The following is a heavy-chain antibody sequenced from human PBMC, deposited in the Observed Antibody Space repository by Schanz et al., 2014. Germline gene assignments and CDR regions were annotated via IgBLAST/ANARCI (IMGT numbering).Heavy chain of an antibody. V-gene: IGHV3-30*03. Sequence: QVQLVESGGGVVQPGRSLRLSCAGSGFSFSDYGMHWVRQAPGRGLEWVAVISYHGSERYYADSVKGRFTISRDNSKNTLYLQMNSLKTEDTAVYYCCRSGSPIYYHGLDVWGQGTTVTVSS. D-gene: IGHD3-10*01. CDR1: GFSFSDYG. J-gene: IGHJ6*02. CDR3: CRSGSPIYYHGLDV. CDR2: ISYHGSER.